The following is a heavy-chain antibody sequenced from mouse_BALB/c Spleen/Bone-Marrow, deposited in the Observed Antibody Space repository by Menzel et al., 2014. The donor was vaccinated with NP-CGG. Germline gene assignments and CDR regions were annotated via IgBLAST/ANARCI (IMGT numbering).Heavy chain of an antibody. CDR3: ARDYGSSYYAMDY. J-gene: IGHJ4*01. Sequence: VKLMESGPGLVAPSQSLSIACTVSGFSLTSYGVHWVRQPPGKGLEWLGVIWAGGSTNYNSALMSRLSICKDNSKSQVFLKMNSLQTDDTAMYYCARDYGSSYYAMDYWGQGTSVTVSS. CDR1: GFSLTSYG. D-gene: IGHD1-1*01. CDR2: IWAGGST. V-gene: IGHV2-9*02.